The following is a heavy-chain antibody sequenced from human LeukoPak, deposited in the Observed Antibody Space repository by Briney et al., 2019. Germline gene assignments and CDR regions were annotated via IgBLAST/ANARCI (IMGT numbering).Heavy chain of an antibody. J-gene: IGHJ4*02. CDR1: GGSFSGYF. CDR3: VRRRKSNDN. D-gene: IGHD1-14*01. CDR2: ISLDGST. V-gene: IGHV4-34*01. Sequence: KASETLSLTCAVYGGSFSGYFWIWVRQPPGKGLEWIGEISLDGSTTYNPSLKSRVTISVDTSKTQFSLKLTSVAAADTAVYYCVRRRKSNDNWGQGALVTVSS.